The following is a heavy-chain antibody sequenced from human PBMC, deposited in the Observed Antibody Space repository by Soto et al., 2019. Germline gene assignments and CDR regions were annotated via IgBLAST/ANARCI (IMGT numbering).Heavy chain of an antibody. D-gene: IGHD1-26*01. V-gene: IGHV4-61*01. CDR3: ARGSGPPPYYYYGMDV. J-gene: IGHJ6*02. CDR1: RGSVSSGSYY. CDR2: IYYSGST. Sequence: PSETLSLTCTVSRGSVSSGSYYWSWIRQPPGKGLEWIGYIYYSGSTNYNPSLKSRVTISVDTSKNQFSLKLSSVTAAGTAVYYCARGSGPPPYYYYGMDVWGQGTTVTVSS.